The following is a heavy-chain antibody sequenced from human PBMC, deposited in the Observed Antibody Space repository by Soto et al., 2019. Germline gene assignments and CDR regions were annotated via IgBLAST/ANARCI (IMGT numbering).Heavy chain of an antibody. CDR1: VFSFSSCE. J-gene: IGHJ4*02. Sequence: DVQLVESGGGLVQPGGSLRLSCAASVFSFSSCEMSWVRQAPGKGLGWVSYISGSGTSTQYSDSVKGRFTISRDNAKNSLQLQMNSLGAEDTAVYYCASKIVTPGYHYYDYWGQGTLVTVSS. V-gene: IGHV3-48*03. CDR2: ISGSGTST. CDR3: ASKIVTPGYHYYDY. D-gene: IGHD3-9*01.